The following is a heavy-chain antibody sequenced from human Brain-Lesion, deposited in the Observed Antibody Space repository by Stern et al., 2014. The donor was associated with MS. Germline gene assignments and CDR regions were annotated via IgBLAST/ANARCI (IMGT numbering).Heavy chain of an antibody. Sequence: QVQLQESGPGLVKPSQTLSLSCTVSGGSISSGGYYWSWIRQPAGKGLEWIGRIFNSGSTRYNPSLQSPVTLPIDTTKPPFPPRLNSMTAADTAVYYCARGRVVPGFQYYATDVWGQGTTVIVSS. CDR1: GGSISSGGYY. D-gene: IGHD2-2*01. V-gene: IGHV4-61*02. CDR3: ARGRVVPGFQYYATDV. J-gene: IGHJ6*02. CDR2: IFNSGST.